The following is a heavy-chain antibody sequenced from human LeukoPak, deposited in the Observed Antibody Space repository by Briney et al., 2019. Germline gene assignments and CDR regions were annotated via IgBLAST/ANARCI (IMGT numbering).Heavy chain of an antibody. CDR1: GFTFSSYW. CDR2: INSDGSST. V-gene: IGHV3-74*01. D-gene: IGHD6-13*01. CDR3: ARDRKQQLTLDV. J-gene: IGHJ6*04. Sequence: GGSLRLSCAASGFTFSSYWMHWVRQAPGKGLVWVSRINSDGSSTSYADSVKGRFTISRDNAKNTLYLQMNSLRAEDTAAYYCARDRKQQLTLDVWGKRTTVTVSS.